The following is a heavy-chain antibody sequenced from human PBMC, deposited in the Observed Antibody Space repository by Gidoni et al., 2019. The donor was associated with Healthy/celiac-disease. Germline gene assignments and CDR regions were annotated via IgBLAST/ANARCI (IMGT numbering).Heavy chain of an antibody. CDR3: AKAVGRQIVGALVN. V-gene: IGHV3-30*18. CDR1: GFTFSSYC. J-gene: IGHJ4*02. CDR2: ISYDGSNK. Sequence: QVQLVESGGGVVQPGRSLRISCAAPGFTFSSYCMHWVRQAPGKGLEWVAVISYDGSNKYYADSVKGRFTISRDNSKNTLYLQMNSLRAEDTAVYYCAKAVGRQIVGALVNWGQGTLVTVSS. D-gene: IGHD1-26*01.